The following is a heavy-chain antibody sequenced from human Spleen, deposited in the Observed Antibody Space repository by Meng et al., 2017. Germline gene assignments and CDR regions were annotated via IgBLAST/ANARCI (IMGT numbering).Heavy chain of an antibody. CDR2: IDWDDDI. V-gene: IGHV2-70*04. D-gene: IGHD6-19*01. J-gene: IGHJ4*02. CDR1: GFSLTTTGMR. Sequence: SGPTLVKPTQTLTLTCTFSGFSLTTTGMRVSWIRQPPGKALEWLARIDWDDDIFYSTSLKTRLTISKDTSKNQVVLTMTNMDPVDTATYYCARMESSSWYYYFDYWGQGTLVTVSS. CDR3: ARMESSSWYYYFDY.